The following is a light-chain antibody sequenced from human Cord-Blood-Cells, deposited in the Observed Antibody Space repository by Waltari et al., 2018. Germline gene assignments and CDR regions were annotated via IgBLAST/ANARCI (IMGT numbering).Light chain of an antibody. CDR2: LEGSGSY. CDR1: SRHSSYI. CDR3: KTWDSNTRV. J-gene: IGLJ2*01. V-gene: IGLV4-60*03. Sequence: QPVLTQSSSASASLGSSVKLTCTLSSRHSSYIIPWHQQQPGKALRYLMKLEGSGSYNKGSGVPDRFSGSSSGADCYLTISNLQSEDEADYYCKTWDSNTRVFGGGTKLTVL.